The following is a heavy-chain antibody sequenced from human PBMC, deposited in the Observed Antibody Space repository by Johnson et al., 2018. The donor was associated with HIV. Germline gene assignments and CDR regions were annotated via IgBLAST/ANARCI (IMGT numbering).Heavy chain of an antibody. CDR2: ISYHGSDT. V-gene: IGHV3-30*04. CDR1: GFDFNTHN. J-gene: IGHJ3*02. Sequence: QVQLVESGGDVVQPGRSLRLSCAAFGFDFNTHNIHWVRQAPGKGLEWVTLISYHGSDTYYADSVQGRFTISRDNSRNMVYLEMNSLRTEDTAVYYCARGLKGAFDIWGQGTRV. CDR3: ARGLKGAFDI.